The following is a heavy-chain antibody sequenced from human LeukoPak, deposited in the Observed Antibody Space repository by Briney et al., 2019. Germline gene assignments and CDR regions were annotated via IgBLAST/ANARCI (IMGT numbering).Heavy chain of an antibody. CDR1: GGSMRSYY. V-gene: IGHV4-59*12. Sequence: PSETLSLTCTVSGGSMRSYYWNWIRQSPGKGLEWIGYIYYSGSINYNPSLKSRVTISVDTSKSQFSLKLSSVTAADTAVYYCARDPYYGSGSYPLGEDWGQGTLVTVSS. D-gene: IGHD3-10*01. CDR3: ARDPYYGSGSYPLGED. J-gene: IGHJ4*02. CDR2: IYYSGSI.